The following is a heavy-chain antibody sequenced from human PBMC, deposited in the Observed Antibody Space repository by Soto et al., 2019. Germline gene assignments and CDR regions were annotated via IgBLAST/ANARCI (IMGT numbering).Heavy chain of an antibody. CDR1: VGSFSGYY. CDR3: ARGQVRVYYYYGMDV. V-gene: IGHV4-34*01. CDR2: INHSGST. Sequence: SETLSLTCAVYVGSFSGYYWSWIRQPPGKGLEWIGEINHSGSTNYNPSLKSRVTISVDTSKNQFSLKLSSVTAADTAVYYCARGQVRVYYYYGMDVWGQGTTVTSP. J-gene: IGHJ6*02.